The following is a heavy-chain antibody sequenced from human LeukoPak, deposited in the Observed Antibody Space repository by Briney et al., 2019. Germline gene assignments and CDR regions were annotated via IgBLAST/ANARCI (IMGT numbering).Heavy chain of an antibody. V-gene: IGHV3-66*01. CDR1: GFTVSSNY. CDR3: ARAPRPEAITMVRGAKPFYFDY. D-gene: IGHD3-10*01. CDR2: IYSGGST. Sequence: GGSLRLSCAASGFTVSSNYMSWVRQAPGKGLEWVSVIYSGGSTYYADSVKGRFTISRDNSKNTLYLQMNSLRAEDTAVYYCARAPRPEAITMVRGAKPFYFDYWGQGTLVTVSS. J-gene: IGHJ4*02.